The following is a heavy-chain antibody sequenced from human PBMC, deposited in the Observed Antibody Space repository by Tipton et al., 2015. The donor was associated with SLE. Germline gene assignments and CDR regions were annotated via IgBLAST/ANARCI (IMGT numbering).Heavy chain of an antibody. D-gene: IGHD5-18*01. J-gene: IGHJ4*02. CDR1: GFTVSTNY. CDR3: ARRGETQVWVPDN. CDR2: IYSGGST. Sequence: VQLVQSGGGLVQPGGSLRLSCAASGFTVSTNYMSWVRQAPGKGLEWVSVIYSGGSTSYADFVRGRFTISRDNSKNILYLQMNSLRAGDTAVYYCARRGETQVWVPDNWGQGTLVTVSS. V-gene: IGHV3-53*01.